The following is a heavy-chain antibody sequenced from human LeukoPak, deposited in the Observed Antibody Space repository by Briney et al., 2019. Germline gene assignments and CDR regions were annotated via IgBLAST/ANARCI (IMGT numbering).Heavy chain of an antibody. Sequence: HPGGSLRLSCVASGFTFNDYSMHWVRQPPGKGLEWVSLLSWDGGSRYYADSVRGRFTISKDNSKNSLYLQMNSLTTEDTALYYCAKDISKRGLAIADHWGQGTLVTVSS. J-gene: IGHJ5*02. CDR2: LSWDGGSR. CDR3: AKDISKRGLAIADH. V-gene: IGHV3-43*01. CDR1: GFTFNDYS. D-gene: IGHD3-3*02.